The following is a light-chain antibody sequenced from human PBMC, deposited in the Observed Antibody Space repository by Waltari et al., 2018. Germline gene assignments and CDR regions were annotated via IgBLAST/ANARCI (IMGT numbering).Light chain of an antibody. CDR2: SNK. V-gene: IGLV1-44*01. Sequence: QSFLTQPPSASGTPGQRVTIPCSGTRSNTGSNTVNWYQQLPGTAPKLLIYSNKHWPSGVPARFSGSKSGTSASLAISGLQSEDEADYYCAAWDDSLNGVVFGGGTKLTVL. J-gene: IGLJ2*01. CDR3: AAWDDSLNGVV. CDR1: RSNTGSNT.